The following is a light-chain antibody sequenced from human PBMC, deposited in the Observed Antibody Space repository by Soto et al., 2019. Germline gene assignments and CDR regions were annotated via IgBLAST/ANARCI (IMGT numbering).Light chain of an antibody. CDR1: QSVSSY. CDR2: DAS. Sequence: EIVLTQSPATLSLSPGERATLSCRASQSVSSYLAWYQQKPGRAPRLLIYDASNRATGIPARFSGSGSGTDFTLTISSLEPEDFAVYYCQQRSHWPSLTFGGGTKVEIK. CDR3: QQRSHWPSLT. V-gene: IGKV3-11*01. J-gene: IGKJ4*01.